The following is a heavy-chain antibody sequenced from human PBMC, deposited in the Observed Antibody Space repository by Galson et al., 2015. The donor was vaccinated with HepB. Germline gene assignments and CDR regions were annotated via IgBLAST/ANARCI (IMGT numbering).Heavy chain of an antibody. Sequence: QSGAEVKKPGESLKIPCQGSGYIFTNYWIAWVRQMPGKGLEWMGMIHPGDSDSKYSPSFQGQVTFSVDQSINTAYLQWSSLESSDTAMFYCARRLYSYGDYYGMDVWGQGTTVTVSS. D-gene: IGHD5-18*01. CDR3: ARRLYSYGDYYGMDV. CDR2: IHPGDSDS. CDR1: GYIFTNYW. J-gene: IGHJ6*02. V-gene: IGHV5-51*01.